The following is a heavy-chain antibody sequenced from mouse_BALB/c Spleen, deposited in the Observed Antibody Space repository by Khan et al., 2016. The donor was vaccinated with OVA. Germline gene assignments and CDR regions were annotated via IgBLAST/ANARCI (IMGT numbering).Heavy chain of an antibody. CDR1: GDSITSGY. V-gene: IGHV3-8*02. CDR2: ISYSGST. J-gene: IGHJ2*01. CDR3: AGTSYYGSYYFDY. Sequence: EVQLQESGPSLVKPSQTLSLTCSVTGDSITSGYWNWIRKFPGNKLEYMGYISYSGSTYYNPSHKSRISITRDTPKNQHYLQLNAMTTEDSATYYCAGTSYYGSYYFDYWGPGPTLTVSS. D-gene: IGHD2-10*01.